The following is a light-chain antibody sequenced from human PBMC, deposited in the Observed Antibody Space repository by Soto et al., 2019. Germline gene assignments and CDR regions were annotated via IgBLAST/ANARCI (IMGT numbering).Light chain of an antibody. CDR2: DAS. CDR3: QQYYSYPWT. J-gene: IGKJ1*01. Sequence: DIQMTQSPSTLSASIGDRVTITCLASESIRTWLAWYQHKPGKAPKFLIYDASSLQSGVPSRFSGSGSGTDFTLTISCLQPEDFATYYCQQYYSYPWTFGQGTKVDIK. CDR1: ESIRTW. V-gene: IGKV1-5*01.